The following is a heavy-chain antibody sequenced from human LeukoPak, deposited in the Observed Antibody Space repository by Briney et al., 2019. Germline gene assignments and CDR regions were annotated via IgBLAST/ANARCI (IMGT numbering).Heavy chain of an antibody. CDR1: GFTLSSYS. CDR3: ARDTTVVTGIVAY. CDR2: INNSSSYI. J-gene: IGHJ4*02. D-gene: IGHD4-23*01. Sequence: GGSLRLSCAASGFTLSSYSMNWVRQAPGKGLEGVSSINNSSSYIDYAHSVKARFTISRDNAKNSLYLQMNSLRAEDTAVYYCARDTTVVTGIVAYWGQGTLVTVSS. V-gene: IGHV3-21*01.